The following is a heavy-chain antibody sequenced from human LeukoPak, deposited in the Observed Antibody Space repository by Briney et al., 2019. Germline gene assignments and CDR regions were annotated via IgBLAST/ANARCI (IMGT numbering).Heavy chain of an antibody. V-gene: IGHV4-4*07. J-gene: IGHJ5*02. CDR2: IYTSGST. CDR1: GGSISSYY. Sequence: PSETLSLTCTVSGGSISSYYWSWIRQPAGKGLEWIGRIYTSGSTNYNPSLKSRVTMSVDTSKNQFSLKLSSVTAADTAVYYCARDLGMRRSGELLFHWFDPWGQGTLVTVSS. CDR3: ARDLGMRRSGELLFHWFDP. D-gene: IGHD3-10*01.